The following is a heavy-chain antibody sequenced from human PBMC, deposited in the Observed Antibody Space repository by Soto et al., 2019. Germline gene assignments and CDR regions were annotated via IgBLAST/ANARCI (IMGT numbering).Heavy chain of an antibody. CDR2: IIPILGIA. J-gene: IGHJ4*02. CDR3: ASRAVRSSPIDY. D-gene: IGHD6-13*01. V-gene: IGHV1-69*02. Sequence: SVKVSCKASGYTFTGYYMHWVRQAPGQGLEWMGRIIPILGIANYAQKFQGRVTITADKSTSTAYMELSSLRSEDTAVYYCASRAVRSSPIDYWGQGTLVTVSS. CDR1: GYTFTGYY.